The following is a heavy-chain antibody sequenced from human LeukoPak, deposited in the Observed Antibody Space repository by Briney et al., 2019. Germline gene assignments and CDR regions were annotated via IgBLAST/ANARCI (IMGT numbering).Heavy chain of an antibody. J-gene: IGHJ6*03. CDR3: ARGGGTRDGYNYVDV. CDR1: GFTFSSYN. CDR2: ISSSGSYI. Sequence: PGGSLRLSCVASGFTFSSYNMNWVRQAPGKGLEWVSSISSSGSYIYYADSVKGRFTIPRDNAKNSLYLQMNSLRVKDTAVYYCARGGGTRDGYNYVDVWGKGTTVIVSS. D-gene: IGHD5-24*01. V-gene: IGHV3-21*01.